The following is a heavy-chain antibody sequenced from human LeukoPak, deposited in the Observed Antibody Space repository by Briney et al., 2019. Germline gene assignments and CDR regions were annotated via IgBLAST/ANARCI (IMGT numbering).Heavy chain of an antibody. Sequence: PSESLRLFCTVSGVSVSIYCGMWIRQPAGKGLEWIGRIYTSGSTNYNPSLKSRVTMSADTTKHQCSLKLSSVTGADTAVYFCAYGAVVYAFDLWGQGTMVTVSS. CDR2: IYTSGST. V-gene: IGHV4-4*07. CDR1: GVSVSIYC. J-gene: IGHJ3*01. CDR3: AYGAVVYAFDL. D-gene: IGHD4-17*01.